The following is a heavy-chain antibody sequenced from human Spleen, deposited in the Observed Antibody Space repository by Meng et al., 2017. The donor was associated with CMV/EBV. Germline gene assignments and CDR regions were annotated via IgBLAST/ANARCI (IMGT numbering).Heavy chain of an antibody. J-gene: IGHJ6*02. CDR1: GFTFSSYS. Sequence: GESLKISCAASGFTFSSYSMNWVRQAPGKGLEWVSSISSSSSYIYYADSVKGRFTISRDNAKNSLFLQMNSLRDEDTAVYYCARDCSSTSCYSDYYYYGMDVWGQGTTVTVSS. D-gene: IGHD2-2*01. V-gene: IGHV3-21*01. CDR3: ARDCSSTSCYSDYYYYGMDV. CDR2: ISSSSSYI.